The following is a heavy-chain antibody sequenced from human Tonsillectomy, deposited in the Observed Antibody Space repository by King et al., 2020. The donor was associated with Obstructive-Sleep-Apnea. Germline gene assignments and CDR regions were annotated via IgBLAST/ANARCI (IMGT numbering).Heavy chain of an antibody. CDR3: ARDSPLRTGNYYGMDV. D-gene: IGHD3/OR15-3a*01. J-gene: IGHJ6*02. CDR1: GFTFNSFG. Sequence: HVQLVVSGGGVVQPGRSLRLSCAASGFTFNSFGMDLVRQAPGKGLEWVAFIWYDGSNKYSADSLKGRFTIARDNSKNTLSLKMNSLRAKDTAVYYCARDSPLRTGNYYGMDVWGQGTTVTVSS. V-gene: IGHV3-33*01. CDR2: IWYDGSNK.